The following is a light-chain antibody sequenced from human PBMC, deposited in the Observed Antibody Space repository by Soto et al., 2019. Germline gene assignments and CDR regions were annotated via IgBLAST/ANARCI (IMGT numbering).Light chain of an antibody. CDR3: CSYAGSNTLV. Sequence: QSVLTQPASVSGSPGQSITISCTGTSSDVGSYNLVSWYQQHPGKAPKLMIYEGSKRPSGVSHRFSGSKSGNTAPLTISGLQAEDEADYYCCSYAGSNTLVFGGGTKLTVL. CDR2: EGS. CDR1: SSDVGSYNL. J-gene: IGLJ2*01. V-gene: IGLV2-23*01.